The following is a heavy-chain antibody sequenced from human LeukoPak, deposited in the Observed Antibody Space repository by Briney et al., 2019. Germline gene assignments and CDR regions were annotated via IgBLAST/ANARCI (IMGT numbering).Heavy chain of an antibody. CDR1: GFTFSTYG. Sequence: PGGTLRLSCAASGFTFSTYGMSWVRQAPGKGLEWVSVISGSGGSTYYADSVKGRFTISRDNSKNTLYLQMNSLRAEDTAVYYCAKTGAVLIVYYFDSWGQGTLVTVSS. CDR2: ISGSGGST. V-gene: IGHV3-23*01. J-gene: IGHJ4*02. CDR3: AKTGAVLIVYYFDS. D-gene: IGHD3-22*01.